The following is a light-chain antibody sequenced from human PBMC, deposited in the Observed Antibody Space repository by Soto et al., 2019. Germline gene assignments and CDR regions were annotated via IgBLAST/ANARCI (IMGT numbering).Light chain of an antibody. CDR1: QSISSW. CDR2: DAS. V-gene: IGKV1-5*01. Sequence: DIQMTQSPSTLSASVGDRVTLTCRASQSISSWLAWYQQKPGKAPKPLIFDASTLKTGVPSRFGGSGSGAEFNFTITGLQPDDFATYFCQQYYTYSTFGQGTRLEIK. J-gene: IGKJ5*01. CDR3: QQYYTYST.